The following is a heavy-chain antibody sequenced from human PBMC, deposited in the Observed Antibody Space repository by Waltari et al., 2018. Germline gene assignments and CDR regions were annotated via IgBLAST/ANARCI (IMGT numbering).Heavy chain of an antibody. D-gene: IGHD3-9*01. CDR1: GLNFSSYW. CDR2: IKQAGSEK. CDR3: ARDVKGVLNYSYGMDV. V-gene: IGHV3-7*01. Sequence: EVQLVESGGGLVQPGGSLRLSCAASGLNFSSYWMSWVRQAPGKGLEGVANIKQAGSEKYYVDSVKGRFTISRDNAKNSLYLQMNSLRAEDTAVYYCARDVKGVLNYSYGMDVWGQGTTVTVSS. J-gene: IGHJ6*02.